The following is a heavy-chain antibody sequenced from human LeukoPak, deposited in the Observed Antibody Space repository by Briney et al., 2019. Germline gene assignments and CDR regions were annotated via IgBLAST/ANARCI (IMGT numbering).Heavy chain of an antibody. J-gene: IGHJ5*02. D-gene: IGHD3-22*01. CDR2: ISAYNGNT. V-gene: IGHV1-18*01. Sequence: ASVKVSCKASGGTFSSYAISWVRQAPGQGLEWMGWISAYNGNTNYAQKLQGRVTMTTDTSTSTAYMELRSLRSDDTAVYYCARDPATSGLSWFDPWGQGTLVTVSS. CDR3: ARDPATSGLSWFDP. CDR1: GGTFSSYA.